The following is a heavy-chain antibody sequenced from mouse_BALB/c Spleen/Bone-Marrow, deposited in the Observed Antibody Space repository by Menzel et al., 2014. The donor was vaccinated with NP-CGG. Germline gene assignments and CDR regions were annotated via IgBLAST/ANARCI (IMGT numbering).Heavy chain of an antibody. CDR2: IDPANGNT. J-gene: IGHJ4*01. CDR1: GFNIKDTY. CDR3: ARWEYYAMDY. D-gene: IGHD4-1*01. Sequence: EVQLQHSGAELVKPGASVKLSCTASGFNIKDTYMHWVKQRPEQGLEWIGRIDPANGNTKYDPKFQGKATITADTSSNTAYLQLSSLTSEDTAVYYCARWEYYAMDYWGRGTSVTVSS. V-gene: IGHV14-3*02.